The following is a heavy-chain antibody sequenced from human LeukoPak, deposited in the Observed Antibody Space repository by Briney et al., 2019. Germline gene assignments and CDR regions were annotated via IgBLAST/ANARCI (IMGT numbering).Heavy chain of an antibody. J-gene: IGHJ3*02. CDR1: GYSFTSYW. V-gene: IGHV5-51*01. CDR2: IYPGVSDT. CDR3: ARGGADDYVWESYPGAFEI. D-gene: IGHD3-16*02. Sequence: GESLKISCKGSGYSFTSYWIGWVRHMPGEGLEWMGTIYPGVSDTRYSPSVQGQVTISADKSISTAYLQLSSLRAADTAMYYCARGGADDYVWESYPGAFEIWGQGTMVTVSS.